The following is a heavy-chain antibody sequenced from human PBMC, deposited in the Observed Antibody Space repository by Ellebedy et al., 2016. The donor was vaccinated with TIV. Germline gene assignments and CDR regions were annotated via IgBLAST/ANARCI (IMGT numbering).Heavy chain of an antibody. CDR3: GRLLLPAIRGAFII. V-gene: IGHV4-38-2*02. D-gene: IGHD1-26*01. CDR1: GYSISSGYY. CDR2: IYYSGST. Sequence: SETLSLXXTVSGYSISSGYYWGWIRQPPGKGLEWIGSIYYSGSTYYNPSLKSRVTISVDTSKNQFSLRLRSVTAADTAVYYCGRLLLPAIRGAFIIWGQGTLVTVSS. J-gene: IGHJ3*02.